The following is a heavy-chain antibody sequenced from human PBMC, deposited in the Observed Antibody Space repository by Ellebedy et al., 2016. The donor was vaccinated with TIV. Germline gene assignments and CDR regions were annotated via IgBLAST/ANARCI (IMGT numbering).Heavy chain of an antibody. CDR1: GGSISNGGSY. Sequence: SETLSLXXTVSGGSISNGGSYWSWVRQHPGKGLEWIGYIYYSGSTYYNPSLMSRVTISVDTSKNQFSLKLSSVTAADTAVYYCARGGYCSSTSCRLNWFDPWGQGTLVTVSS. V-gene: IGHV4-31*03. CDR3: ARGGYCSSTSCRLNWFDP. CDR2: IYYSGST. D-gene: IGHD2-2*01. J-gene: IGHJ5*02.